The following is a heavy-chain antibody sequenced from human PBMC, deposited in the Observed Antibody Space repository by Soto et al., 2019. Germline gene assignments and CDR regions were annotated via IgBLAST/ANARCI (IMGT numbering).Heavy chain of an antibody. J-gene: IGHJ4*02. D-gene: IGHD4-4*01. CDR1: GFTFSSYA. CDR3: AKDEEESNSNYVLLRVTIEY. V-gene: IGHV3-23*01. Sequence: GGSLRLSCAASGFTFSSYAMSWVRQAPGKGLEWVSAISGSGGSTYYADSVKGRFTISRDNSKNTLYLQMNSLRAEDTAVYYCAKDEEESNSNYVLLRVTIEYWGQGTLVTVSS. CDR2: ISGSGGST.